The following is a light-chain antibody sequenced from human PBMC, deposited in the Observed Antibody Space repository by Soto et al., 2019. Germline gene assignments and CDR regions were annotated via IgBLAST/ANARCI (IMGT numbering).Light chain of an antibody. CDR1: QSISIW. V-gene: IGKV1-5*03. J-gene: IGKJ1*01. CDR2: KAS. Sequence: DIQMTQSPSTLSASVGDRVAISCRASQSISIWLAWYQQKPGKAPKLLIYKASSLKSGVPSRFSGSGSRTEFTLTISSLEPDDFATYYCQQYNDYSWTFGQRIKVESK. CDR3: QQYNDYSWT.